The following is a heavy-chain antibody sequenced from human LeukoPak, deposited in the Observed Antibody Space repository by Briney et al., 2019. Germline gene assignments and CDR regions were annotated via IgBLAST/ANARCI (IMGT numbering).Heavy chain of an antibody. D-gene: IGHD4-17*01. CDR3: AKGKGMTTVTTGGY. CDR1: GFTFSSYG. Sequence: GGSLRLSCAASGFTFSSYGMHWVRQAPGKGLEWVAVISYDGSNKYYADSVKGRFTISRDNSENTLYLQMNSLRAEDTAVYYCAKGKGMTTVTTGGYWGQGTLVTVSS. V-gene: IGHV3-30*18. J-gene: IGHJ4*02. CDR2: ISYDGSNK.